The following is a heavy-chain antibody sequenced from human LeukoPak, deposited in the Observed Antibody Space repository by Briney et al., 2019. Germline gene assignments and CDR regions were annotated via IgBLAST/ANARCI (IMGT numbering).Heavy chain of an antibody. CDR2: IYYSGST. V-gene: IGHV4-30-4*08. D-gene: IGHD3-3*01. Sequence: SETLSLTCSVSGGSISSGVYYRSWIRQPPGKGLEWIGYIYYSGSTYYSPSLKSRVTISVDTSKNQFSLKLSSVTAADTAVYYCARENAEWLIDYWGQGALVTVSS. J-gene: IGHJ4*02. CDR1: GGSISSGVYY. CDR3: ARENAEWLIDY.